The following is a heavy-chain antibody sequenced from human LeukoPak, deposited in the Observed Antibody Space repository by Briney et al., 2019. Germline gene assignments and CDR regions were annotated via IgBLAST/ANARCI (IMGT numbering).Heavy chain of an antibody. CDR3: AKLYDFWSGYYPV. J-gene: IGHJ4*02. V-gene: IGHV3-23*01. CDR1: GFTFSSYA. Sequence: GGSLRLSCAASGFTFSSYAMSWVRQAPGKGLEWVSAISGSGGSTCYADSVKGRFTISRDNSKNTLYLQMNSLRAEDTAVYYCAKLYDFWSGYYPVWGQGTLVTVSS. CDR2: ISGSGGST. D-gene: IGHD3-3*01.